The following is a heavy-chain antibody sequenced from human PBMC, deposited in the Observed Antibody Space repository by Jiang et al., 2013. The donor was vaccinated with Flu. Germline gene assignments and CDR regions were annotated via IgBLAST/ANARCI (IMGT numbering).Heavy chain of an antibody. Sequence: SGAEVKKAGATVKISCKVSGYTFTDYNMHWVQQVPGKGLEWMGLVDPEDGKPVYAEKFQGRVTLTADTSTDTAYMELSSLRSEDTAVYYCATDEKVSDIEATGPYNYYYMAFWGERDRRSIVSS. D-gene: IGHD6-13*01. CDR2: VDPEDGKP. V-gene: IGHV1-69-2*01. J-gene: IGHJ6*03. CDR1: GYTFTDYN. CDR3: ATDEKVSDIEATGPYNYYYMAF.